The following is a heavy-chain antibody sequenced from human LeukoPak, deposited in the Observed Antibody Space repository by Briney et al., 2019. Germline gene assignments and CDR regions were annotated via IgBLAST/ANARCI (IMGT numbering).Heavy chain of an antibody. J-gene: IGHJ4*02. CDR2: ISSSGSTI. CDR3: AKDARPGNSDVDY. V-gene: IGHV3-11*01. Sequence: GGSLRLSCAASGFTFSDYYMSWIRQAPGKGLEWVSYISSSGSTIYYADSVKGRFTISRDNAKNSLYLQMNSLRAEDTAVYYCAKDARPGNSDVDYWGQGTLVTVSS. D-gene: IGHD4-4*01. CDR1: GFTFSDYY.